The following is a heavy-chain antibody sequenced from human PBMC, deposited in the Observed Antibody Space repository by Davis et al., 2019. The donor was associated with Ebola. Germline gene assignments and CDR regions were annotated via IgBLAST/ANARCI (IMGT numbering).Heavy chain of an antibody. D-gene: IGHD5-24*01. V-gene: IGHV4-59*08. Sequence: SETLSLTCTVSGGSISSYYWSWIRQPPGKGLEWIGYIYYSGSTNYNPSLKSRVTISVDTSKNQFSLKLSSVTAADTAVYYCARVRRWLQFDAFDIWGQGTMVTVSS. CDR2: IYYSGST. CDR1: GGSISSYY. J-gene: IGHJ3*02. CDR3: ARVRRWLQFDAFDI.